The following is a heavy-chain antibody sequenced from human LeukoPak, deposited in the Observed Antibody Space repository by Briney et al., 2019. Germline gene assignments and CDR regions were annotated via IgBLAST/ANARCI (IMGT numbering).Heavy chain of an antibody. CDR1: GYTFASYE. CDR3: ARERGSYDFWSGYRYWYFDL. CDR2: MNRNSGNT. Sequence: ASVKGSCKASGYTFASYEMNWVRQATGQGLEWMGWMNRNSGNTGYAQKSQGRVTMTRNTYISTAYMELSSLRSEDTAVYYCARERGSYDFWSGYRYWYFDLWGRGTLVTVSS. J-gene: IGHJ2*01. V-gene: IGHV1-8*01. D-gene: IGHD3-3*01.